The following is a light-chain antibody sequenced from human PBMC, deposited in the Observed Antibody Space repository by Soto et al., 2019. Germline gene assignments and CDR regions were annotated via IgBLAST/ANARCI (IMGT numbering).Light chain of an antibody. CDR3: QQYDRSPLT. J-gene: IGKJ4*01. V-gene: IGKV3-20*01. CDR1: QSVSSNY. Sequence: EIVLTQSPGTLSLSPGVRATLSCRASQSVSSNYLAWYQQKPGQAPRHLIYGASSRATGIPDRFSGSGSGTDFTLTISRLEPEDFAVYYCQQYDRSPLTFGGGTKVEIK. CDR2: GAS.